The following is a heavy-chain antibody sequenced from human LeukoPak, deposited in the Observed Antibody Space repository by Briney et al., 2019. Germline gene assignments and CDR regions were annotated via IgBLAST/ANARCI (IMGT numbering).Heavy chain of an antibody. CDR1: GFTFSNHN. V-gene: IGHV3-21*03. D-gene: IGHD3-22*01. CDR2: ISTSSSYI. CDR3: TTDQSPIVVVSDYGVDY. Sequence: SGGSLRLSCAASGFTFSNHNMNWVRQAPGKGLEWVSSISTSSSYIYYADSVKGRFTISRDNAKNSLYLQMNSLRAEDTAVYYCTTDQSPIVVVSDYGVDYWGQGTLVTVSS. J-gene: IGHJ4*02.